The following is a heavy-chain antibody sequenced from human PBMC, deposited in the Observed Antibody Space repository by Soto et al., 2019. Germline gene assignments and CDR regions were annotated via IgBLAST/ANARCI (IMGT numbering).Heavy chain of an antibody. CDR3: ARESHDILTGPPWVWYFDL. Sequence: QVQLQQWGAGPLRPLETLSLTCGVSGGSFSGYYWAWIRQSPGKGLEWIGEINDRGSINYNPSLKSRVSISGDTSKNHYYLNLRSVPAADTAVYYCARESHDILTGPPWVWYFDLWGRGTRVTVSS. CDR2: INDRGSI. D-gene: IGHD3-9*01. CDR1: GGSFSGYY. V-gene: IGHV4-34*01. J-gene: IGHJ2*01.